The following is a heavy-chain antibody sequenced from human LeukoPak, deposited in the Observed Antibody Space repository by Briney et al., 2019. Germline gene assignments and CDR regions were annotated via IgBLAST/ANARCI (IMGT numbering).Heavy chain of an antibody. CDR3: ARDPYYYDSSGLGFDI. CDR1: GYTFTSYY. J-gene: IGHJ3*02. Sequence: ASVKVSCKASGYTFTSYYMHWVRQAPGQGLEWMGIINPSGGSTSYAQKFQGRVTMTRDTSTSTVYMELSSLRSEDTAVYYCARDPYYYDSSGLGFDIWGQGTMVTVSS. V-gene: IGHV1-46*01. D-gene: IGHD3-22*01. CDR2: INPSGGST.